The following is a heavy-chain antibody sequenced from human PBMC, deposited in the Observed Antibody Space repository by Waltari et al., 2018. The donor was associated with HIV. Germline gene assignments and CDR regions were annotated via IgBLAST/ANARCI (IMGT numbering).Heavy chain of an antibody. V-gene: IGHV3-74*01. CDR1: GFTFSSHG. CDR2: INSDGSST. J-gene: IGHJ3*01. CDR3: TRGNGHAFDL. Sequence: EVQLVESGGGSVQPGGSLRPACSAPGFTFSSHGIFWVRQVHGKGLVWVSRINSDGSSTTYADSVKGRFTISRDNAKNTLYLQMNSLRAEDTAMYYCTRGNGHAFDLWGQGTMVTVSS. D-gene: IGHD2-8*01.